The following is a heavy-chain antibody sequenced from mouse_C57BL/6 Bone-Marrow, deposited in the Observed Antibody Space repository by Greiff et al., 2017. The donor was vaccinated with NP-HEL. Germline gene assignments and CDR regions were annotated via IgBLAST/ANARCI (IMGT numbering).Heavy chain of an antibody. CDR3: SEDAAVYYCAWDYGYAMDY. Sequence: QVQLQQSGPELARPWASVKISCQAFYTFSRRVHFAISDTHYLMQWVKQRPGQGLAWVGAIYPGDGDTSYNQKFKGQATLTADKSSSTAYMQLSSLTSEDAAVYYCAWDYGYAMDYWGQGTSVTVSS. CDR1: YTFS. D-gene: IGHD1-1*01. J-gene: IGHJ4*01. CDR2: GQGLAWVG. V-gene: IGHV1-87*01.